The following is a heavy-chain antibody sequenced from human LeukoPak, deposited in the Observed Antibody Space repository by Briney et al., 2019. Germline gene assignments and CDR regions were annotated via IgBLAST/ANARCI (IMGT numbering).Heavy chain of an antibody. Sequence: GGSLRLSCAASGFTFSSYGMHWVRQAPGKGLEWVAVISYDGSNKYYADSVKGRFTISRDNSKNTLSLQMNSLRAEDTAVYYCARGKREVLNTRVFDYWGQGTLVTVSS. V-gene: IGHV3-30*03. CDR1: GFTFSSYG. CDR3: ARGKREVLNTRVFDY. J-gene: IGHJ4*02. D-gene: IGHD1-26*01. CDR2: ISYDGSNK.